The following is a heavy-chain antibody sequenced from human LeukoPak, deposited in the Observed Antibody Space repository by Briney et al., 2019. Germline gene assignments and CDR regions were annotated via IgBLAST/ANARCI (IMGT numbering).Heavy chain of an antibody. CDR2: INPNSGDT. Sequence: PLASVKVSCKASGYTFTDYYLHWVRQAPGQGFEWMGWINPNSGDTNYAQKFQGRVTMTRDTSISTALMEMSRLRSDDTAVYYCARANFLYCSSTTCLFDYWGQGTLVTVSS. V-gene: IGHV1-2*02. J-gene: IGHJ4*02. D-gene: IGHD2-2*01. CDR1: GYTFTDYY. CDR3: ARANFLYCSSTTCLFDY.